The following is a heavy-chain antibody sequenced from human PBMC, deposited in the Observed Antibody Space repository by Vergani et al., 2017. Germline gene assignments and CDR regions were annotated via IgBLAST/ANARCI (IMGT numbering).Heavy chain of an antibody. D-gene: IGHD5-18*01. V-gene: IGHV3-21*01. Sequence: EVQLVESGGGLVKPGGSLRLSCAASGFTFSNYDMSWVRQAPGKGLEWVSSISSSSSSIYYADSVKGRFTISRDNAKNSLYLQMNSLRAEDTAVYYGWRDGYSFGGGVGEVDYWGQGTLVTVSS. J-gene: IGHJ4*02. CDR1: GFTFSNYD. CDR3: WRDGYSFGGGVGEVDY. CDR2: ISSSSSSI.